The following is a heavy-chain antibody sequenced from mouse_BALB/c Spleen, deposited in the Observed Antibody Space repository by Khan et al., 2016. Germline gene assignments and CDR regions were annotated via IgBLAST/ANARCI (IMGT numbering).Heavy chain of an antibody. CDR1: GFSLTTYA. CDR2: IWGGGTT. Sequence: QVQLKQSGPSLVQPSQSLSINCIVSGFSLTTYAVHWVRQSPGKGLEWLGVIWGGGTTDYNAAFMSRLSITKDNSKRQVFFKMNSLQSDDTAIYYCAKVDYFDSVGTWFAYWGQGSLVTVST. CDR3: AKVDYFDSVGTWFAY. V-gene: IGHV2-5-1*01. J-gene: IGHJ3*01. D-gene: IGHD2-4*01.